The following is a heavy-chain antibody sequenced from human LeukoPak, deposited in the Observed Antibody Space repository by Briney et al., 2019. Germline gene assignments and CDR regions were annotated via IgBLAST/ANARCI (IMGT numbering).Heavy chain of an antibody. Sequence: GGSLRLSCAASGFTFSNAWMSWVRQAPGKGLEWVGRIKSKTDGGTTDYAAPVKGRFTISRDDSKNTLYLQMNSLKTEDTAVYYCTTDLDVLRFLEWLSTGANFDYWGQGTLVTVSS. CDR2: IKSKTDGGTT. D-gene: IGHD3-3*01. J-gene: IGHJ4*02. CDR1: GFTFSNAW. V-gene: IGHV3-15*01. CDR3: TTDLDVLRFLEWLSTGANFDY.